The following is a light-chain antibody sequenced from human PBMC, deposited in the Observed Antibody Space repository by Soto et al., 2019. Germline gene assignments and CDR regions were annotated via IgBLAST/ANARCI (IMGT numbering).Light chain of an antibody. CDR1: QSLSAF. Sequence: EIVLTQSPGTLSLSPGERATLSCRASQSLSAFLAWYQQQPGQAPRLLIYGASTRATGIPDRFSGSGSGTDFTLTISRLEPEDSAVYYCHQYNSWPRGTFGPGTKVEIK. CDR3: HQYNSWPRGT. CDR2: GAS. V-gene: IGKV3-20*01. J-gene: IGKJ3*01.